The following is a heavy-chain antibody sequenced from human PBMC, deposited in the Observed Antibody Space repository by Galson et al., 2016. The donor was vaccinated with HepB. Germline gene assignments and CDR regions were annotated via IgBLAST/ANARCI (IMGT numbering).Heavy chain of an antibody. CDR3: ARILVAAGNNWFDP. Sequence: SVKVSCKASGYMFSSYGISWVRQAPGQGLELMGWISAYSGDTDSEQKFHDRFTMTTDTSASTAYMELRSLRFDDTAVYYCARILVAAGNNWFDPWGQGTLVTVSS. CDR1: GYMFSSYG. CDR2: ISAYSGDT. D-gene: IGHD1-26*01. V-gene: IGHV1-18*01. J-gene: IGHJ5*02.